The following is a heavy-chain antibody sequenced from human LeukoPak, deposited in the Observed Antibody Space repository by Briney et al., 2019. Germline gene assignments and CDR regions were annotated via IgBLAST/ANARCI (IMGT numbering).Heavy chain of an antibody. Sequence: PSETLSLTCAVFDGSFSDYYWSWVRQPPGKGLEWIGEINHSGSTNYNPSLKSRVTISVDTSKNQLSLKLSSVTAADTAVYYCARIRGYRYGQYFQHWGQGTLVTVSS. J-gene: IGHJ1*01. V-gene: IGHV4-34*01. D-gene: IGHD5-18*01. CDR2: INHSGST. CDR3: ARIRGYRYGQYFQH. CDR1: DGSFSDYY.